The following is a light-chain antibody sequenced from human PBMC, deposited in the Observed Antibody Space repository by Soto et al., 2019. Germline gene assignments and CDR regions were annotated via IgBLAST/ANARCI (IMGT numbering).Light chain of an antibody. V-gene: IGKV1-39*01. CDR1: RSIFSY. CDR3: QQSYSTPPT. J-gene: IGKJ1*01. Sequence: DIQMTQSPSSLSASVGDRVTITCRASRSIFSYLNWYQQKPGKAPKLLIYTASSLQSGVPSRFRGSGSGTDFTLTISSLQPEDFATYYCQQSYSTPPTFGQGTKVEIK. CDR2: TAS.